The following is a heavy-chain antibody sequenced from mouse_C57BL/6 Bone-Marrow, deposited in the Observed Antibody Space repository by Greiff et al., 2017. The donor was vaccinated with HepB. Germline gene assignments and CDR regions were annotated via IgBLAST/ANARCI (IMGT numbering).Heavy chain of an antibody. V-gene: IGHV1-15*01. CDR2: IDPETGGT. J-gene: IGHJ2*01. CDR3: TRSNY. CDR1: GYTFTDYE. Sequence: VQLQESGAELVRPGASVTLSCKASGYTFTDYEMHWVKQTPVHGLEWIGAIDPETGGTAYNQKFKGKAILTADKSSSTAYLELRSLTSEDSAVYYCTRSNYWGQGTTLTVSS.